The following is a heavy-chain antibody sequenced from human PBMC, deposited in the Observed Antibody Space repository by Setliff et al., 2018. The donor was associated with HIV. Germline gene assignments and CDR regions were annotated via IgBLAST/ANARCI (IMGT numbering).Heavy chain of an antibody. V-gene: IGHV1-69*05. Sequence: SVKVSCKASGGTFSSYAISWVRQAPGQGLEWMGGIIPIFGTANYAQKFQGRVTITTDESTGTAYMELSSLRSEDTAVYYCARDRAHHYDSSGQMPFDIWGQGTMVTVSS. D-gene: IGHD3-22*01. CDR1: GGTFSSYA. CDR3: ARDRAHHYDSSGQMPFDI. CDR2: IIPIFGTA. J-gene: IGHJ3*02.